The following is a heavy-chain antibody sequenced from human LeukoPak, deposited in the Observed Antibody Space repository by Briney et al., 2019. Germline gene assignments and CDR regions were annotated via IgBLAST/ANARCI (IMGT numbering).Heavy chain of an antibody. V-gene: IGHV1-18*01. D-gene: IGHD3-22*01. CDR3: ARGYYYDSRGYYYDYFDY. Sequence: SVKLSCKASGYTFTSYGISWAPQACGQGLEEMRWIRAYNVNTNYALNLQGRYTMTTDTSTSTAYMELRSMRSDDTAMYYCARGYYYDSRGYYYDYFDYWGQGTLVTVSS. J-gene: IGHJ4*02. CDR1: GYTFTSYG. CDR2: IRAYNVNT.